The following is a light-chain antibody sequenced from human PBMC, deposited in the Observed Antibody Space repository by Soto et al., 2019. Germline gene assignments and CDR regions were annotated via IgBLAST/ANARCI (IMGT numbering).Light chain of an antibody. CDR2: GAS. Sequence: EIVMTQSPATLSVSPGERATLSCGASQSVSSNLAWYQQKPGQAPRLLIYGASTRATGIPARFSGSGSGTEFTPTISSLQSEDFAVYYCQQYNNWLITFGQGTRLEIK. V-gene: IGKV3-15*01. J-gene: IGKJ5*01. CDR3: QQYNNWLIT. CDR1: QSVSSN.